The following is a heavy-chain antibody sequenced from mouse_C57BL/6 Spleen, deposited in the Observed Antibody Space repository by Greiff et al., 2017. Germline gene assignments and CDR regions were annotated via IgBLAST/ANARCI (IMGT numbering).Heavy chain of an antibody. CDR2: IHPNSGST. Sequence: QVQLQQPGAELVKPGASVKLSCKASGYTFTSYWMHWVKQRPGQGLEWIGMIHPNSGSTNYNEKFKSKATLTVDKSSSTAYMQLSSLTSEDSAVYYCARDYGNYENAMDYWGQGTSVTVSS. CDR3: ARDYGNYENAMDY. V-gene: IGHV1-64*01. J-gene: IGHJ4*01. CDR1: GYTFTSYW. D-gene: IGHD2-1*01.